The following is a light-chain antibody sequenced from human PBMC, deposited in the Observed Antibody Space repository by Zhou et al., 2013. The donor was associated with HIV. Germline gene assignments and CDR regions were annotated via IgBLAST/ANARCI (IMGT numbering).Light chain of an antibody. CDR2: DAS. CDR1: QDISNY. J-gene: IGKJ4*01. V-gene: IGKV1-33*01. Sequence: DIQMTQSPSSLSASVGDRVTITCQASQDISNYLNWYQQKPGKAPKLLIYDASNLETGVTSRFSGSGSGTDFTFTISSLQPEDIATYYCQQYYSYSLTFGGGTKVEIK. CDR3: QQYYSYSLT.